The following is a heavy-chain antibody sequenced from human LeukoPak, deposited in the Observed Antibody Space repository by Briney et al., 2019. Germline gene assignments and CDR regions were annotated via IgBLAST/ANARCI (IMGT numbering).Heavy chain of an antibody. CDR3: ARALRRELPLYFQH. J-gene: IGHJ1*01. CDR2: ISAYNGNT. V-gene: IGHV1-18*01. D-gene: IGHD1-26*01. CDR1: GYTFTSYG. Sequence: ASVKVSCKASGYTFTSYGIRWVRQAPGQGLEWMGWISAYNGNTNYAQKLQGRVTMTTDTSTSTAYMELRSLRSDDTAVYYCARALRRELPLYFQHWGQGTLVTVSS.